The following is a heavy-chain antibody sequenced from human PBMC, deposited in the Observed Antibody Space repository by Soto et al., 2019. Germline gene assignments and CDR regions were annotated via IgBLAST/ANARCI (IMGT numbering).Heavy chain of an antibody. CDR3: ARDSGSSWYFGMDV. CDR2: ISHDGFNK. J-gene: IGHJ6*02. V-gene: IGHV3-30-3*01. CDR1: GFTFSNYA. D-gene: IGHD6-13*01. Sequence: QVQLVESGGGVVQPGRSLRLSCAASGFTFSNYAMHWVRQAPGKGLEWVAVISHDGFNKYYADSVKGRFTISRDSSKNPLYLQMNSLRVEDTAMYSCARDSGSSWYFGMDVWGQGTTVTVSS.